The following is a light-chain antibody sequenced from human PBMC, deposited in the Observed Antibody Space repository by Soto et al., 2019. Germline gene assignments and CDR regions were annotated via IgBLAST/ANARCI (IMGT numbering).Light chain of an antibody. Sequence: EIVLTQSPATLSLSPGERATLSCRASQSVSSNLAWYQQKPGQAPRLLIYGASTRATGIPARFSGSGSGTEFTLTISSLEPEDFAVYYCHQRQYWPPITFGQGTRLEI. CDR1: QSVSSN. J-gene: IGKJ5*01. CDR3: HQRQYWPPIT. V-gene: IGKV3-11*01. CDR2: GAS.